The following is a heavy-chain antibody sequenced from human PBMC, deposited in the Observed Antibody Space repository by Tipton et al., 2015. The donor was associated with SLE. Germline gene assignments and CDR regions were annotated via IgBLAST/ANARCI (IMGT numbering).Heavy chain of an antibody. CDR1: GFTFSSHA. CDR3: ARDSGYYDSSEYYYSDH. Sequence: SLRLSCAASGFTFSSHASHWVRQAPGKGLEWVAVLSYDGHNKDYADSVKGRFTISRDTSKNTLYLQMNSLRPEDTAVYYCARDSGYYDSSEYYYSDHWGQGTLVTVSS. CDR2: LSYDGHNK. J-gene: IGHJ4*02. D-gene: IGHD3-22*01. V-gene: IGHV3-30*04.